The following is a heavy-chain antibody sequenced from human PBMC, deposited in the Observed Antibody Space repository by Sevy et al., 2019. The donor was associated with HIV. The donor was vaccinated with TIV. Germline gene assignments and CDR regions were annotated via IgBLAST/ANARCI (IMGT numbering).Heavy chain of an antibody. CDR1: GGSVSSGSYY. CDR2: IYYSGST. J-gene: IGHJ6*02. D-gene: IGHD3-3*01. CDR3: ARDHQRITIFGVVITILDV. V-gene: IGHV4-61*01. Sequence: SETLSLTCTVSGGSVSSGSYYWSWIRQPPGKGLEWIGYIYYSGSTNYNPSLKSQVTISVDTSKNQFSLKLSSVTAADTAVYYCARDHQRITIFGVVITILDVWGQGTTVTVSS.